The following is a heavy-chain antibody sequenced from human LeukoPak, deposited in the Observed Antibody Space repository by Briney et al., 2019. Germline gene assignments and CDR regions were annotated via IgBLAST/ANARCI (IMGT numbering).Heavy chain of an antibody. J-gene: IGHJ5*02. V-gene: IGHV4-39*07. Sequence: PSETLSLTCTVSGGSISSSSYYWGWLRQPPGKGLEWIGSIYYSGSTYYNPSLKSRVTISVDTSKNQSSLKLSSVTAADTAVYYCARVLPIGWQDPWGQGTLVTVSS. CDR3: ARVLPIGWQDP. D-gene: IGHD6-19*01. CDR1: GGSISSSSYY. CDR2: IYYSGST.